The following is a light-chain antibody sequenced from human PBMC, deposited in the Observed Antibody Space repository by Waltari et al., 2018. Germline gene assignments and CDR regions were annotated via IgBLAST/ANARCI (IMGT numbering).Light chain of an antibody. J-gene: IGKJ1*01. V-gene: IGKV1-5*03. CDR2: ASS. Sequence: DIQMTQSPSTLSASVGDRVTISCRASQSIARWLAWYQQEPGEAPKLLIYASSVLQNGVSSRFSGSGSGAEFTLTISSLQADDFATYYCQQYNSHSTFGPGTRVE. CDR3: QQYNSHST. CDR1: QSIARW.